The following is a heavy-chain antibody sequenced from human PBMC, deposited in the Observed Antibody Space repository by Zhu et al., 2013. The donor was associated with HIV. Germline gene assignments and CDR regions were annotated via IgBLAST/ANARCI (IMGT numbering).Heavy chain of an antibody. CDR3: GAGEGNALLDV. Sequence: QVQVVQSGAEVKKPGASVKVSCESSGNSFTNYYIHWVRQAPGQGLEWMGVINPSGTNTNYAKKFQGRVTMTRDTSTSTVYMELSSLRFEDTAVYYCGAGEGNALLDVWGQGTTVTVSS. V-gene: IGHV1-46*01. J-gene: IGHJ6*02. CDR2: INPSGTNT. CDR1: GNSFTNYY. D-gene: IGHD3-16*01.